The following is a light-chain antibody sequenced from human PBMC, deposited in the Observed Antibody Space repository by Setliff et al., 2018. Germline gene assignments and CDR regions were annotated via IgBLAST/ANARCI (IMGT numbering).Light chain of an antibody. CDR3: CSHTTSSSWG. J-gene: IGLJ3*02. V-gene: IGLV2-14*01. CDR1: ASDVGAYNF. CDR2: DVN. Sequence: QSALTQPASVSGSPGQSITISCTGTASDVGAYNFVSWYQQHPGKAPNLIIYDVNNRPAGVSNRFSGSKSGNTASLTISGLQAEDEADYYCCSHTTSSSWGFGGGTKGTVL.